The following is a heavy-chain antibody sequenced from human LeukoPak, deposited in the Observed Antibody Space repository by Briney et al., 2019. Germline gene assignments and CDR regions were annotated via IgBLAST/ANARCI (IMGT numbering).Heavy chain of an antibody. Sequence: SETLSLTCAVYGESFSGYYWSWIRQSPGKGLEWIGEIDHDGNTNYNSSLKSRVTLSVDTSKSQFSLKLSSVTAADTAIYYCARVIRCNGFGELWFDYWGRGTLLTVSS. CDR3: ARVIRCNGFGELWFDY. CDR2: IDHDGNT. V-gene: IGHV4-34*01. D-gene: IGHD3-10*01. CDR1: GESFSGYY. J-gene: IGHJ4*02.